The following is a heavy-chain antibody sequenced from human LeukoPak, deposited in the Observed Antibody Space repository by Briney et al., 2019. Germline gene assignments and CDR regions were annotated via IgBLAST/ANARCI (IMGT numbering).Heavy chain of an antibody. CDR3: ARVWSIAAAGTRWFDP. Sequence: ASVKVSCKASGYTFTGYYMHWVRQAPGQGLEWMGWISAYNGNTNYAQKLQGRVTMTTDTSTSTAYMELRSLRSDDTAVYYCARVWSIAAAGTRWFDPWGQGTLVTVSS. CDR1: GYTFTGYY. J-gene: IGHJ5*02. V-gene: IGHV1-18*04. CDR2: ISAYNGNT. D-gene: IGHD6-13*01.